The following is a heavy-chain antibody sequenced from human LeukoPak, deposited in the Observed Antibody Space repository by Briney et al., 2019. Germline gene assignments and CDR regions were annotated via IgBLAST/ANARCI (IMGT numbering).Heavy chain of an antibody. CDR1: GGSIGTSY. V-gene: IGHV4-59*08. D-gene: IGHD5-18*01. J-gene: IGHJ4*02. CDR2: VSYIGNT. CDR3: ARQLYTSMRPFDY. Sequence: PPETLSLTCTVSGGSIGTSYWSWIRQPPGKGLEWIGYVSYIGNTNYNPSLKSRVTVSVDPSKNQFSLKLSSVTAADTAVYYCARQLYTSMRPFDYWGQGTLVTVSS.